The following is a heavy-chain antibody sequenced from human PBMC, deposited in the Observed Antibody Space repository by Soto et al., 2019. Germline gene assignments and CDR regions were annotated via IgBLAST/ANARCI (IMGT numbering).Heavy chain of an antibody. CDR1: GGSISSSSYY. CDR3: ARRKRPGDYFDY. Sequence: SETLSLTCTVSGGSISSSSYYWGWIRQPPGKGLEWIGSIYYSGSTHYNPSLKSRVTISVDTSKNQFSLKLSSVTAADTAVYYCARRKRPGDYFDYWGQGTLVTVSS. CDR2: IYYSGST. V-gene: IGHV4-39*01. J-gene: IGHJ4*02. D-gene: IGHD6-25*01.